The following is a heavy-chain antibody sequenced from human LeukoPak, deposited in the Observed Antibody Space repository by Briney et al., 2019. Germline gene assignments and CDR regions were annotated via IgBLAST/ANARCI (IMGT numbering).Heavy chain of an antibody. D-gene: IGHD2-8*01. Sequence: ASVKVSCKASGGTFSSHAIGWVRQAPGQGLEWMGGIIPIFGTANYAQKPQGRVTMTTDTSTSTAYMELRSLRSDDTAVYYCARDGGCYDYWGQGTLVTVSS. CDR3: ARDGGCYDY. CDR2: IIPIFGTA. J-gene: IGHJ4*02. CDR1: GGTFSSHA. V-gene: IGHV1-69*05.